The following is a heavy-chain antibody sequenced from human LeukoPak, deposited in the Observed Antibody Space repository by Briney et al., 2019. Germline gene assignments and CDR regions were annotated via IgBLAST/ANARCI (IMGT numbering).Heavy chain of an antibody. D-gene: IGHD2-15*01. CDR2: ISAYNGNT. V-gene: IGHV1-18*01. CDR1: GYTFTSYG. J-gene: IGHJ3*02. Sequence: ASVKVSCKASGYTFTSYGISWVRQAPGQGLEWMGWISAYNGNTNYAQKLQGRVTMTTDTSTTTAYMELRSLRSDDTAVYYCAREYCSGGSCYPTDAFDIWGQGTMVTASS. CDR3: AREYCSGGSCYPTDAFDI.